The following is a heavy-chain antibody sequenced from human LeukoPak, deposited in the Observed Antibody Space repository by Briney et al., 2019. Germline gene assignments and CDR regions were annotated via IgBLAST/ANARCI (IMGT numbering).Heavy chain of an antibody. D-gene: IGHD4-23*01. CDR1: GFTFSSYA. Sequence: GGSLRLSCAASGFTFSSYAMSWVRQAPGKGLEWVSAISGSGGSTYYADSVKGRFTISRDNSKNTLYLQMNSLRAEDTAVYYYANLGGNSLCYYYYYGMDVWGQGTTVTVSS. V-gene: IGHV3-23*01. CDR2: ISGSGGST. J-gene: IGHJ6*02. CDR3: ANLGGNSLCYYYYYGMDV.